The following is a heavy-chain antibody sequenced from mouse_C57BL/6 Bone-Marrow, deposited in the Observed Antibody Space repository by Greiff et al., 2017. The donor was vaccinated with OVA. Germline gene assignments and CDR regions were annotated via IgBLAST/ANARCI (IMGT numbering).Heavy chain of an antibody. V-gene: IGHV14-4*01. Sequence: EVQLQQSGAELVRPGASVKLSCTASGFNIKDDYMHWVKQRPEQGLEWIGWIDPENGDTEYASKFQGKATITADTSSNTAYLQLSSLTSEDTAVYYFTFFSWFAYWGQGTLVTVSA. CDR2: IDPENGDT. CDR3: TFFSWFAY. CDR1: GFNIKDDY. J-gene: IGHJ3*01.